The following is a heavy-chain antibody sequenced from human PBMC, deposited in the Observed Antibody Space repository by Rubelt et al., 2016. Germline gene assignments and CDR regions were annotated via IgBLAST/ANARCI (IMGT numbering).Heavy chain of an antibody. CDR2: IRNSGSTS. CDR1: GFTFSSYA. D-gene: IGHD4-23*01. CDR3: VKMDDYGDNSNWYFDL. J-gene: IGHJ2*01. V-gene: IGHV3-23*01. Sequence: EVQLLESGGGVVQPGGSLRLSCAASGFTFSSYAMSWVRQAPGKGLEWVSTIRNSGSTSYYADSVKGRFTISRDNAKSTLYLQMNSRVTEDTAVYYCVKMDDYGDNSNWYFDLWGRDTLVTVSS.